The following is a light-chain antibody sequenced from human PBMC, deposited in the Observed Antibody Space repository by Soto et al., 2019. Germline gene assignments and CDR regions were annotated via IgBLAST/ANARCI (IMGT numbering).Light chain of an antibody. J-gene: IGKJ4*01. CDR3: LQHNSSPLT. CDR2: GAS. CDR1: QSVSSD. Sequence: EIVLTQSAAALSVSPGERATLSCRASQSVSSDLAWYQQKPGQAPRLLIYGASTRATDIPATFSGSGSGTEFTLTISILQSEYFATYYCLQHNSSPLTFGGGTKVDIK. V-gene: IGKV3-15*01.